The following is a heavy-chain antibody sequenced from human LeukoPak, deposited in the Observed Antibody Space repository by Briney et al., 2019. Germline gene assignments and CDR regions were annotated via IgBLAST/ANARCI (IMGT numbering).Heavy chain of an antibody. V-gene: IGHV3-23*01. CDR2: ISGSGGST. CDR3: AKDTSYDILTGYFDIIY. Sequence: HPGGSLRLSCAASGFTFSSYAMSWVRQAPGKGLEWVSAISGSGGSTYYADSVKGRFTISRDNSKNTLYLQMNSLRAEDTAVYYCAKDTSYDILTGYFDIIYWGQGTLVTVSS. CDR1: GFTFSSYA. J-gene: IGHJ4*02. D-gene: IGHD3-9*01.